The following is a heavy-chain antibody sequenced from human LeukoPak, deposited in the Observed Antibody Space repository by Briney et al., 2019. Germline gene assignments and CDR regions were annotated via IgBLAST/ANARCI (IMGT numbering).Heavy chain of an antibody. Sequence: GGSLRLSCAASGFTVTSNPMHWVRQTPGKGLEWVALISNDGSNQQYSDSVSGRFTISRDTSKNTVCLQMNSLRGDDTAVYYCARERGSSGRAGWFDPWGQGTLVTVSS. D-gene: IGHD6-19*01. CDR2: ISNDGSNQ. J-gene: IGHJ5*02. CDR1: GFTVTSNP. CDR3: ARERGSSGRAGWFDP. V-gene: IGHV3-30*04.